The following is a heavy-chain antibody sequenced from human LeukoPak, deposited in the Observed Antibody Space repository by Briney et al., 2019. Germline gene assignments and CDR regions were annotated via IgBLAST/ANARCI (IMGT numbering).Heavy chain of an antibody. Sequence: GSLRLSCAASGFTFSSYAMSWVRQAPGKGLEWVSAISGSGGSTYYADSVKGRFTISRDNSKNTLYLQMNSLRAEDTAVYYCAKPIRATVLTPDAFDIWGQGTMVTVSS. CDR1: GFTFSSYA. CDR2: ISGSGGST. J-gene: IGHJ3*02. V-gene: IGHV3-23*01. CDR3: AKPIRATVLTPDAFDI. D-gene: IGHD4-23*01.